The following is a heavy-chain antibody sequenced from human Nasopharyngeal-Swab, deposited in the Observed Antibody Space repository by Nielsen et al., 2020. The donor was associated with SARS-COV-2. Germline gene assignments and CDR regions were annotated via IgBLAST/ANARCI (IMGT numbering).Heavy chain of an antibody. Sequence: GALKISCAASGFTFSSYWMHWVRQAPGKGLVWVSRINSDGSSTSYADSVKGRFTISRDNAKNTLYLQMNSLRAEDTAVYYCASYLAFGYDFWSGERGVFDYWGQGTLVTVSS. CDR3: ASYLAFGYDFWSGERGVFDY. D-gene: IGHD3-3*01. CDR2: INSDGSST. J-gene: IGHJ4*02. V-gene: IGHV3-74*01. CDR1: GFTFSSYW.